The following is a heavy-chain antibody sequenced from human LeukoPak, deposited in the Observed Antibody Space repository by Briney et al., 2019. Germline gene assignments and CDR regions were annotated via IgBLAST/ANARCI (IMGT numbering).Heavy chain of an antibody. J-gene: IGHJ4*02. CDR2: IQYDGSNQ. Sequence: GGSLRLSCAASGFTFSSYGMHWVRQAPGKGLEWVAYIQYDGSNQQYADSVKGRFSISRDRSKNIPYLQMNSLRAGDTAVYYCAKDRLGAILYFDYWGQGTLVTVSS. D-gene: IGHD1-26*01. CDR1: GFTFSSYG. CDR3: AKDRLGAILYFDY. V-gene: IGHV3-30*02.